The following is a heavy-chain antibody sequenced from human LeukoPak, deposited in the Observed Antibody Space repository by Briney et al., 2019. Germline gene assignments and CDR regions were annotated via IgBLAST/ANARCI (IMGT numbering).Heavy chain of an antibody. CDR2: IYHSGRT. J-gene: IGHJ4*02. CDR1: GYSISSGYY. CDR3: ARDPIAARPSFDY. Sequence: SETLSLTCTVSGYSISSGYYWGWIRQPPGKGLEWIGSIYHSGRTFYNPSLKSRVTISVDTSKNQFSRKLSSVTAADTAVYYCARDPIAARPSFDYWGQGTLVTVSS. D-gene: IGHD6-6*01. V-gene: IGHV4-38-2*02.